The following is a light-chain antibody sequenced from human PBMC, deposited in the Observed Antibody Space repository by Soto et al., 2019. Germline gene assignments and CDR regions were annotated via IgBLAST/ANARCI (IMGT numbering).Light chain of an antibody. Sequence: EIVLTQSPGTLPLSPGERATLSCRASQSVSNNYLAWYQQKPGQAPSLLIYGASNRATGIPDRFSGSGSGTDFTLTISRLEPEDFAVYYCQQYGSSGTFGQGTKVDIK. CDR1: QSVSNNY. CDR3: QQYGSSGT. V-gene: IGKV3-20*01. CDR2: GAS. J-gene: IGKJ1*01.